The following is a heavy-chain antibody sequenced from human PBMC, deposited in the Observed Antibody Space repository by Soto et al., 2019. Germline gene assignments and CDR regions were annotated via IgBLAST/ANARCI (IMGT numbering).Heavy chain of an antibody. Sequence: QVQLQESGPGLVKPSGTLSLTCAVSGGSITSSNCWTWVRQPPGKGLEWIGEIYQSGNTNYNPSLKSRVTISVDKSKNQFSLKVNSVTAADTAIYYCARGIHGMSGTTDYRGQGTLVTVSS. V-gene: IGHV4-4*02. J-gene: IGHJ4*02. D-gene: IGHD1-20*01. CDR2: IYQSGNT. CDR1: GGSITSSNC. CDR3: ARGIHGMSGTTDY.